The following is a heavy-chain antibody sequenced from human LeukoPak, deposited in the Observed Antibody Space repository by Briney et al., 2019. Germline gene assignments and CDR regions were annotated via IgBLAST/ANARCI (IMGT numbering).Heavy chain of an antibody. Sequence: GGSLRLSCAASGFSFSTYGMHWVRQAPGKGLEWVTYIRFDGSNIYYAESVKGRFTISRDNSKSTLYLQMNSLRAEDTAVYYCARVPGDVWGKGTTVTVSS. D-gene: IGHD3-10*01. CDR1: GFSFSTYG. V-gene: IGHV3-30*02. CDR2: IRFDGSNI. J-gene: IGHJ6*04. CDR3: ARVPGDV.